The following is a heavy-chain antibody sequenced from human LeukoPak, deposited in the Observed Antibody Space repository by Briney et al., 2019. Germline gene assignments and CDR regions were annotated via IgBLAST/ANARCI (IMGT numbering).Heavy chain of an antibody. CDR2: FDPEDGET. V-gene: IGHV1-24*01. CDR1: GYTLTELS. CDR3: ASGYSYGYRFDY. Sequence: ASVKVSCKVSGYTLTELSMHWVRQAPGKGLEWMGGFDPEDGETIYAQKFQGRVTMTEDTSTDTAYMELSSLRSEDTAVYYCASGYSYGYRFDYWGQGTLVTVSS. J-gene: IGHJ4*02. D-gene: IGHD5-18*01.